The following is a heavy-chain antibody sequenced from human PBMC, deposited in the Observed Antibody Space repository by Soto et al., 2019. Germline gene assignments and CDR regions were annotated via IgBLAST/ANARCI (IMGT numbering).Heavy chain of an antibody. D-gene: IGHD4-17*01. CDR2: IHHSGSI. CDR1: GDSISSNNW. CDR3: SAPAPYGYYGMDV. J-gene: IGHJ6*02. Sequence: SETLSLTCAVSGDSISSNNWWSWVRQPPGKGLEWIGEIHHSGSINYNPSLKSRVTISVDKSKNQFSLKLRSVTAADTAVYYCSAPAPYGYYGMDVWGQGTTVTVSS. V-gene: IGHV4-4*02.